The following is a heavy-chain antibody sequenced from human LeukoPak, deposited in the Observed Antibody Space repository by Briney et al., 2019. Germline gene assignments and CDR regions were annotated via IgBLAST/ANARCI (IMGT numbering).Heavy chain of an antibody. CDR1: GFTFTSSA. J-gene: IGHJ6*02. CDR3: AVSYGDYAETGVRGYYYGMDV. Sequence: ASVKVSCKASGFTFTSSAMQWVRQARGQRLEWIGWIVVGSGNTNYAQKFQERVTITRDMSTSTAYMELSSLRSEDTAVYYCAVSYGDYAETGVRGYYYGMDVWGQGTTVTVSS. CDR2: IVVGSGNT. D-gene: IGHD4-17*01. V-gene: IGHV1-58*02.